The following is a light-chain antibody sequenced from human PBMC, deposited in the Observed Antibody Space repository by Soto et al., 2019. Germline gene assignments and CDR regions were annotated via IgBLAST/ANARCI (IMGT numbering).Light chain of an antibody. CDR3: QQSYSTPFT. CDR1: QSISSY. J-gene: IGKJ3*01. Sequence: DLQMTQSPSSLSASVGDRVTITCRASQSISSYLNWYQQKPGKAPKLLIYAASSLQSGVPARFSGSGSGTDFTLTSSSLQPEDFATYYCQQSYSTPFTVGPGTKVDIK. V-gene: IGKV1-39*01. CDR2: AAS.